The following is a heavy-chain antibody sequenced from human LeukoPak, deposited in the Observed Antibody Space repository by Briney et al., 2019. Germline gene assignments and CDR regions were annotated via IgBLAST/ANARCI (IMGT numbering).Heavy chain of an antibody. V-gene: IGHV3-30*02. CDR3: AKDSPGGSAPDYSDS. CDR2: IRYDGSNK. D-gene: IGHD3-10*01. CDR1: GFTFSSYG. J-gene: IGHJ4*02. Sequence: QPGGSLRLSCAASGFTFSSYGMHWVRQAPGKGLEWVAFIRYDGSNKYYADSVKGRFTISRDNSKNTLYLQMNSLRAEDTAVYYCAKDSPGGSAPDYSDSWGQGTLVTVSS.